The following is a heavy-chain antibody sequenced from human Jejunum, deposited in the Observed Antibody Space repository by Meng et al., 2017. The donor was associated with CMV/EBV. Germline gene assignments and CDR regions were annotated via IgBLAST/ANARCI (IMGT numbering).Heavy chain of an antibody. CDR3: AGGRYCTNGVCSFNWFDP. V-gene: IGHV3-11*01. J-gene: IGHJ5*02. D-gene: IGHD2-8*01. CDR1: FSDYY. Sequence: FSDYYMSWIRQAPGKELEWVSYISSSGFTTYYADSVRGRFTISRDNAKNSLYLQMNSLRAEDTAVYYCAGGRYCTNGVCSFNWFDPWGQGTLVTVSS. CDR2: ISSSGFTT.